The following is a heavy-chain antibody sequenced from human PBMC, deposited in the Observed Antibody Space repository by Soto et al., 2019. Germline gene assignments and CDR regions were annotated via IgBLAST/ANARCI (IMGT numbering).Heavy chain of an antibody. D-gene: IGHD1-7*01. V-gene: IGHV3-30*18. CDR2: ISYDGSNK. CDR3: AKEAAVWNYRDHFDY. Sequence: GGSLRLSCAASGFTFSSYGMHWVRQAPGKGLEWVAVISYDGSNKYYADSVKGRFTISRDNSKNTLYLQMNSLRAEDTAVYYCAKEAAVWNYRDHFDYWGQGTLVTVSS. CDR1: GFTFSSYG. J-gene: IGHJ4*02.